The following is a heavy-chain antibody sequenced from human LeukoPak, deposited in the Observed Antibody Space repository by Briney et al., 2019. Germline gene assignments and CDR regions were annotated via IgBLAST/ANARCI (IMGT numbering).Heavy chain of an antibody. J-gene: IGHJ4*02. D-gene: IGHD6-19*01. Sequence: SETLSLTCTVSGGSISGYYWSWIRQPPGKGLEWIGYIYDTGITNYSPSLKSRVTISIDTSKNQFSLKLSSVTAADTAVYYCARETTLTGYSSGLGFNYWGQGTLVTVSS. CDR1: GGSISGYY. CDR2: IYDTGIT. CDR3: ARETTLTGYSSGLGFNY. V-gene: IGHV4-59*01.